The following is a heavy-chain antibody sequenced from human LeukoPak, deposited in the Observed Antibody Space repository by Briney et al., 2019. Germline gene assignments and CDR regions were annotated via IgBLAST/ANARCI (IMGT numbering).Heavy chain of an antibody. D-gene: IGHD3-22*01. V-gene: IGHV1-18*01. J-gene: IGHJ4*02. CDR1: GYTFTSYG. Sequence: GASVKVSCKASGYTFTSYGISWVRQAPGQGLEWMGWISAYNGNTNYAQKPQGRVTMTTDTSTSTAYMELRSLRSDDTAVYYCARDYYDSSGYFLRGDYWGQGTLVTVSS. CDR2: ISAYNGNT. CDR3: ARDYYDSSGYFLRGDY.